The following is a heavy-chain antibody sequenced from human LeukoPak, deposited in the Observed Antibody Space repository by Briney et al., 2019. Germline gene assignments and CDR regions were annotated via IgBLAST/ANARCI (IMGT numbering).Heavy chain of an antibody. Sequence: GSLRLSCAASGFTFSSYWMHWVRQAPGKGLVWVSRINSDGSSTSYADSVKGRFTISRDNAKNTLYLQMNSLRAEDTAVYYCARDPKNSSSSPTLDYWGQGTLVTVSS. V-gene: IGHV3-74*01. CDR3: ARDPKNSSSSPTLDY. CDR1: GFTFSSYW. CDR2: INSDGSST. D-gene: IGHD6-6*01. J-gene: IGHJ4*02.